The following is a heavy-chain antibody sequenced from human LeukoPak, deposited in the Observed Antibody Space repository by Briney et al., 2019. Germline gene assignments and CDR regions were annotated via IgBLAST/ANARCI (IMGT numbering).Heavy chain of an antibody. J-gene: IGHJ4*02. D-gene: IGHD6-19*01. CDR1: GGSFSGYY. Sequence: SETLSLTCAVYGGSFSGYYWSWIRQPPGMGLEWIGEINHSGSTNYNPSLKSRVTISVDTSKNQFSLKLSPVTAADTAVYYCARGLWLVRLFDYWGQGTLVTVSS. CDR2: INHSGST. CDR3: ARGLWLVRLFDY. V-gene: IGHV4-34*01.